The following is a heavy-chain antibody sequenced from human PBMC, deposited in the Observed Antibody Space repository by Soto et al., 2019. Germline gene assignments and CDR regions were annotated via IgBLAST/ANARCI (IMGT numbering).Heavy chain of an antibody. CDR2: IGAAGDT. CDR1: GFTFSSYD. Sequence: EVQLVESGGGLVQPGGSLRLSCAASGFTFSSYDMHWVRQVTGKGLEWVSAIGAAGDTYYPDSVKGRFTISRENAKNSFYLQMNSLRAEDTAVYYCASGGGCRSWYEGGSRIDYWGQGTLVTVSS. CDR3: ASGGGCRSWYEGGSRIDY. V-gene: IGHV3-13*01. D-gene: IGHD6-13*01. J-gene: IGHJ4*02.